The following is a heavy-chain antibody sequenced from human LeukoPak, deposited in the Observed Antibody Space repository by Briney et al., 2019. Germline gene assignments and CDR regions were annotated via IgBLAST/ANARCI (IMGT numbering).Heavy chain of an antibody. CDR1: GGSISSYY. CDR2: IYCSGST. V-gene: IGHV4-59*01. J-gene: IGHJ5*02. Sequence: PWETLSLTCTVSGGSISSYYWSWIRQPPGKGLEWIGYIYCSGSTNYNPSLKSRVIISVDTSKNQFSLKLSSVTAADTAVYYCARDHYYDSSGLKWFDRWRQGTLVTDCS. D-gene: IGHD3-22*01. CDR3: ARDHYYDSSGLKWFDR.